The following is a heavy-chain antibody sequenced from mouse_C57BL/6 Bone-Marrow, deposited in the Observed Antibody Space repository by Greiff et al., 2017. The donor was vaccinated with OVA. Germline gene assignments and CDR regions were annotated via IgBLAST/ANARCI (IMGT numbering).Heavy chain of an antibody. CDR2: IYPGDGDT. J-gene: IGHJ2*01. Sequence: VKLMESGPELVKPGASVKISCKASGYAFSSSWMNWVKQRPGKGLEWIGRIYPGDGDTNYNGKFKGKATLTADKSSSTAYMQLSSLTSEDSAVYFCARPYYYGSSYESSYFDYWGQGTTLTVSS. D-gene: IGHD1-1*01. CDR1: GYAFSSSW. CDR3: ARPYYYGSSYESSYFDY. V-gene: IGHV1-82*01.